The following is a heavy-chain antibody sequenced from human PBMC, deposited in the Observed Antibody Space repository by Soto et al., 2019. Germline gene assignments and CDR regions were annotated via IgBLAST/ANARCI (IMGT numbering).Heavy chain of an antibody. J-gene: IGHJ5*02. CDR2: ISGNGIST. D-gene: IGHD3-10*01. Sequence: EVQLLESGGGLIQPGGSLRLSCAASGFTFNNYAMSWVRQAPGKGLEWVSAISGNGISTYYADSVRGRFTTSRDNSENPLFLQMNRLIADDTAVYYCTRDAISMVRGTDNWFDPWGQGTLVTVSS. CDR1: GFTFNNYA. V-gene: IGHV3-23*01. CDR3: TRDAISMVRGTDNWFDP.